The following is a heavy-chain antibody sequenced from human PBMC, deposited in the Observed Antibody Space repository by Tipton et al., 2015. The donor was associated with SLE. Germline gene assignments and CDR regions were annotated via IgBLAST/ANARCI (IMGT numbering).Heavy chain of an antibody. CDR1: GDSISNSNYF. CDR3: ASSHLYDSSGYFH. V-gene: IGHV4-39*07. CDR2: IYYTGST. J-gene: IGHJ4*02. Sequence: TLSLTCTVSGDSISNSNYFWGWIRQPPGKGPEWVATIYYTGSTYYNPSLKSRVTISVDMSKNQFSLKLSSVTAADTAVYYCASSHLYDSSGYFHWGQGTLVTVSS. D-gene: IGHD3-22*01.